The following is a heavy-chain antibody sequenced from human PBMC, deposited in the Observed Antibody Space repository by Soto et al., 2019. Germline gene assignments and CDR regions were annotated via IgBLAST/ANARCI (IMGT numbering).Heavy chain of an antibody. V-gene: IGHV1-8*01. CDR1: GYSFTNND. Sequence: ASVKVSCKASGYSFTNNDVSWVRPATGQGLEWMGWLKPGSGDTGYAQKFQGRVTMTRDISIATAYMELSSLRSDDTAIYYCARMATFGSLNWFEPWGQGTQVTVS. CDR2: LKPGSGDT. J-gene: IGHJ5*02. D-gene: IGHD3-16*01. CDR3: ARMATFGSLNWFEP.